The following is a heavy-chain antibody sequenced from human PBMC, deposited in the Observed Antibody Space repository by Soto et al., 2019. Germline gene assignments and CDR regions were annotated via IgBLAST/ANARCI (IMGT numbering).Heavy chain of an antibody. D-gene: IGHD1-1*01. CDR2: IYYSGST. CDR1: GGSISSYY. CDR3: ASGTGTTDDSAFDI. Sequence: SETLSLTCTVSGGSISSYYWSWIRQPPGKGLEWIGYIYYSGSTNYNPSLKSRVTISVDTSKNQFSLKLSSVTAADTAVYYCASGTGTTDDSAFDIWGQGTMVTVSS. V-gene: IGHV4-59*01. J-gene: IGHJ3*02.